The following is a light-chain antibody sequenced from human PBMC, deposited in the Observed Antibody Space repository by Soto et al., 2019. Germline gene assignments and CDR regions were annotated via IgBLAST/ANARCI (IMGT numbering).Light chain of an antibody. J-gene: IGKJ5*01. Sequence: AIRMTQSPSSFSASPGDRVTITCQASQGISSYLAWYQQKPGKAPKLLIYAASTLQSGVPSRFSGSGSGTDFTLTISCLQSEDFATYYCQQYYSYPITFGQGTRLEIK. CDR2: AAS. CDR3: QQYYSYPIT. V-gene: IGKV1-8*01. CDR1: QGISSY.